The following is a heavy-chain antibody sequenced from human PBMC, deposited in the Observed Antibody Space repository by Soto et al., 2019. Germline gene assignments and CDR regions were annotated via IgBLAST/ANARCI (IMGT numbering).Heavy chain of an antibody. J-gene: IGHJ1*01. CDR1: GFTFDDYA. V-gene: IGHV3-9*01. Sequence: GGSLRLSCAASGFTFDDYAMHWVRQAPGKGLEWVSGISWNSGSIGYADSVKGRFTISRDNAKNSLYLQMNSLRAEDTALYYCAKDGTYSSSSGYFQHWGQGTLVTVSS. CDR2: ISWNSGSI. D-gene: IGHD6-6*01. CDR3: AKDGTYSSSSGYFQH.